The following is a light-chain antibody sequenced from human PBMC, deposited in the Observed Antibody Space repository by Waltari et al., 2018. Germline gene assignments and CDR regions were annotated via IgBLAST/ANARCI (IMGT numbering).Light chain of an antibody. V-gene: IGKV1-5*03. CDR3: QQYNGYPYT. J-gene: IGKJ2*01. CDR2: QAS. Sequence: DIQMTQSPSTLSASGGDRVTITCRASQSSSIWLAWYQQKPGKAPRLLIYQASSLENGVPLRFSGSGYGTEFTLTIASLQPDDYATYYCQQYNGYPYTFGQGTKLE. CDR1: QSSSIW.